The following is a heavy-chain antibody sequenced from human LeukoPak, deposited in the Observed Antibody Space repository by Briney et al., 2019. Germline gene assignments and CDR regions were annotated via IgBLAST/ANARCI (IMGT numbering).Heavy chain of an antibody. CDR3: AREGYYYDSSGYNYWYFDL. V-gene: IGHV4-30-4*01. CDR1: GGSISSGDYY. Sequence: SQTLSLTCTVSGGSISSGDYYWSWIRQPPGKGLEWIGYIYYSGSTYYNPSLKSRVTISVDTSKNQLSLKLSSVTAADTAVYYCAREGYYYDSSGYNYWYFDLWGRGTLVTVSS. D-gene: IGHD3-22*01. J-gene: IGHJ2*01. CDR2: IYYSGST.